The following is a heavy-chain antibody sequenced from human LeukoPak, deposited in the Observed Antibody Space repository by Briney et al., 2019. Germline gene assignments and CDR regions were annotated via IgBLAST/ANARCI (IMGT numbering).Heavy chain of an antibody. CDR2: IYYSGST. CDR3: ARGTRWLQLYY. D-gene: IGHD5-24*01. CDR1: GGSISSYY. J-gene: IGHJ4*02. V-gene: IGHV4-59*01. Sequence: PSETLSLTCTVSGGSISSYYWSWIRQPPGKGLEWIGYIYYSGSTNYNPSLKSRVTISVDTSKNQFSLKLSSVTAADTAVYHCARGTRWLQLYYWGQGTLVTVSS.